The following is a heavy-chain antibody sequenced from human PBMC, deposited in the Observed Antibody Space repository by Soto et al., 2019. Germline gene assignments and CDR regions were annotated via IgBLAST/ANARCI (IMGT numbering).Heavy chain of an antibody. V-gene: IGHV3-21*01. CDR2: ISSSSSYI. CDR1: GFTFSSYS. CDR3: AGEGGVLGTYDY. J-gene: IGHJ4*02. Sequence: EVQLVESGGGLVKPGGSLRLSCAASGFTFSSYSMNWVRQAPGKGLEWVSSISSSSSYIYYADSVKGRFTISRDNAKNSLDLQMTRLRAEDTGVYYCAGEGGVLGTYDYWGQGPLVTVSS. D-gene: IGHD1-1*01.